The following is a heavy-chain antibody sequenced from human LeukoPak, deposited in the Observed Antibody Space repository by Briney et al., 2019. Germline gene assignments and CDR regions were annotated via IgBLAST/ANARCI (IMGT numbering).Heavy chain of an antibody. D-gene: IGHD6-19*01. V-gene: IGHV3-53*01. CDR2: IYSGGST. Sequence: TGGSLRLSCAASGFTVSSNYMSWVRQAPGKGLEWVSVIYSGGSTYYADSVKGRFTISRDNSKNTLYLQMNSLRAEDTAVYYCAREPYGSGWSDYWGQGTLVTVSS. CDR3: AREPYGSGWSDY. J-gene: IGHJ4*02. CDR1: GFTVSSNY.